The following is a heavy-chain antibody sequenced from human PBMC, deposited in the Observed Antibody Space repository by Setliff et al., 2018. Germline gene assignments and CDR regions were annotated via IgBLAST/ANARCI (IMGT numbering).Heavy chain of an antibody. J-gene: IGHJ6*02. D-gene: IGHD5-18*01. V-gene: IGHV4-59*11. CDR3: ARDRTAYNYGMDV. CDR2: VYYNGNT. Sequence: SETLSLTCTLSGGSLTQRYWSWVQQPPGKGLEWIGYVYYNGNTNYSPSLKSRVTISADTSKNQVSLKLTSATAADTAVYYCARDRTAYNYGMDVWGQGTTVTVSS. CDR1: GGSLTQRY.